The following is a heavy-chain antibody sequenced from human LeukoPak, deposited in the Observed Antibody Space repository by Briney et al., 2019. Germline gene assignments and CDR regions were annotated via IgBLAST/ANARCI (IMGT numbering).Heavy chain of an antibody. V-gene: IGHV3-23*01. CDR1: GGSISSYY. J-gene: IGHJ4*02. CDR2: ISGSGGST. D-gene: IGHD3/OR15-3a*01. Sequence: ETLSLTCTVSGGSISSYYWSWIRQPPGKGLEWVSAISGSGGSTYYADSVKGRFTISRDNSKNTLYLQMNSLRAEDTAVYYCAKSDAETTLIGQSWGQGTLVTVSS. CDR3: AKSDAETTLIGQS.